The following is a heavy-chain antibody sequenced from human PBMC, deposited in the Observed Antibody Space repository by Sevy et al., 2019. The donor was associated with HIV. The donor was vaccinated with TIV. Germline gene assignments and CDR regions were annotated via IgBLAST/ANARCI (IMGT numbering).Heavy chain of an antibody. J-gene: IGHJ5*02. V-gene: IGHV3-7*01. CDR3: ARESCGASVVDL. Sequence: GGSLRLSCAASGFTFTTYWMIWIRQAPGKGLEWVANINRDGTQKYYADSLKDRFTISRDNAENSLYLQMDSLRAEDTALYYCARESCGASVVDLWGQGTLVTVSS. D-gene: IGHD2-21*01. CDR1: GFTFTTYW. CDR2: INRDGTQK.